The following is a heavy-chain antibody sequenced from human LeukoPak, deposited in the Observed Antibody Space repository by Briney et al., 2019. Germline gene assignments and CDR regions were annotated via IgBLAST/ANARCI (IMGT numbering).Heavy chain of an antibody. Sequence: GGSLRLSCAASGFTFSSYAMSWVRQAPGKGLEWISAVSGSGDSTNYADSVKGRFTISRDNSKNTLYLQMNSLRAEDTAVYYCAKGNGGRNRFDHCGQGTLVTVSS. V-gene: IGHV3-23*01. CDR2: VSGSGDST. CDR1: GFTFSSYA. CDR3: AKGNGGRNRFDH. J-gene: IGHJ5*02. D-gene: IGHD4-23*01.